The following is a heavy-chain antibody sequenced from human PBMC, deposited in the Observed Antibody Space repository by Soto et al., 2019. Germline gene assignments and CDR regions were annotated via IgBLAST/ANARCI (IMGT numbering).Heavy chain of an antibody. V-gene: IGHV1-3*01. Sequence: ASVKVSCKASGSTFTSYAMHWVRQARGQRLEWMGWINAGNGNTKYSQKFQGRVTITRPTSASTAYMELSSLRSEDTAVYYCAVRLAISGIVVVPAAHYGMDVWGQGTTVTV. CDR2: INAGNGNT. CDR1: GSTFTSYA. J-gene: IGHJ6*02. CDR3: AVRLAISGIVVVPAAHYGMDV. D-gene: IGHD2-2*01.